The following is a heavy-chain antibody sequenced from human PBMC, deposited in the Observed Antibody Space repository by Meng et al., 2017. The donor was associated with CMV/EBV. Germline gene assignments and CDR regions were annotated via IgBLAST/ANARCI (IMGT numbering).Heavy chain of an antibody. D-gene: IGHD3-22*01. J-gene: IGHJ3*02. V-gene: IGHV3-7*01. Sequence: GESLKISYAASGFTFSSYWMSWVRQAPGKGLEWVANIKQDGSEKYYVDSVKGRFTISRDNAKNSLYLQMNSLRAEDTAAYYCARDRGTYYYDSSGYYYEGADAFDIWGQGTMVTVSS. CDR1: GFTFSSYW. CDR3: ARDRGTYYYDSSGYYYEGADAFDI. CDR2: IKQDGSEK.